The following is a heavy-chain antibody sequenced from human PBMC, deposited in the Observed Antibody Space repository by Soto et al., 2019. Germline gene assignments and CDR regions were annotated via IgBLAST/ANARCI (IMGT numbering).Heavy chain of an antibody. CDR1: GGSISSYY. CDR2: IYYSGST. V-gene: IGHV4-59*01. Sequence: SETLSLTCTVSGGSISSYYWSWIRQPPGKGLEWIGYIYYSGSTNYNPSLKSRVTISVDTSKNQFSLKLSSVTAADTAVYYCARGYYDSSGYFDYWGQGTLVTVSS. D-gene: IGHD3-22*01. J-gene: IGHJ4*02. CDR3: ARGYYDSSGYFDY.